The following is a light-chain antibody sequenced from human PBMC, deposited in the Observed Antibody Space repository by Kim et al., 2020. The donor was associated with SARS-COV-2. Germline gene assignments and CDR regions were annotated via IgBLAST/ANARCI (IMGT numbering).Light chain of an antibody. CDR3: QQYERLPLT. V-gene: IGKV1-33*01. CDR2: DAS. CDR1: QEINSF. J-gene: IGKJ4*01. Sequence: DIQMTQSPASLSASVGDRIIITCQASQEINSFLNWYQQKPGKAPKLLIYDASNLEVGVPSRFSGSGSGTHFTFSINTLQPEDFAMYYCQQYERLPLTFGGGTRV.